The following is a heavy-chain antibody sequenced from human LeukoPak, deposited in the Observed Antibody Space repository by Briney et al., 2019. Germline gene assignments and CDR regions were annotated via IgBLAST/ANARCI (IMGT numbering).Heavy chain of an antibody. CDR1: GVSISSYY. Sequence: SETLSLTCTVSGVSISSYYWSWIRQPPGKGLEWIGYIYYSGSTNYNPSLKSRVTISVDTSKNQFSLKLSSVTAADTAVYYCARHSSGYLNWFDPWGQGTLVTVSS. CDR3: ARHSSGYLNWFDP. CDR2: IYYSGST. D-gene: IGHD3-22*01. V-gene: IGHV4-59*08. J-gene: IGHJ5*02.